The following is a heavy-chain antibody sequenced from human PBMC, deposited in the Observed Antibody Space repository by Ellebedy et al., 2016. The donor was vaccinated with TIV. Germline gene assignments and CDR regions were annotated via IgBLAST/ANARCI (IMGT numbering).Heavy chain of an antibody. CDR1: GFPVSSFF. J-gene: IGHJ5*02. D-gene: IGHD3-16*01. Sequence: GESLKTSCTASGFPVSSFFMSWVRQAPGKGLEWVSVIYSDGGTNYTDSVKGRFTMSRDSSDNTLSLQMNSLRVEDTAVYYCAKDPGGGGDYGYNWFDPWGQGTLVTVSS. CDR2: IYSDGGT. V-gene: IGHV3-66*01. CDR3: AKDPGGGGDYGYNWFDP.